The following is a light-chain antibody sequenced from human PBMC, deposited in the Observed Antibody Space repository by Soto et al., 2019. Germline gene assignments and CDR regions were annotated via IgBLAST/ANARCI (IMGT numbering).Light chain of an antibody. Sequence: EIVMTQSPATLSVSPGERATHSCRASQSVSSNLAWYQQKPGQAPRLLIYGASTRATGIPARFSGSGSGTEFTLTISSLQSEDFAVYYCQQQSTFGGGIKVEIE. V-gene: IGKV3-15*01. J-gene: IGKJ4*01. CDR3: QQQST. CDR1: QSVSSN. CDR2: GAS.